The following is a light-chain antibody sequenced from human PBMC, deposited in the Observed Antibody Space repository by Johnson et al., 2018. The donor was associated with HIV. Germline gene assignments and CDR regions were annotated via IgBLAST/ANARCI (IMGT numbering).Light chain of an antibody. CDR2: DNN. V-gene: IGLV1-51*01. CDR3: GTWDSSLSVGGF. CDR1: SSNIGNNY. Sequence: QSVLTQPPSVSAAPGQKVTISCSGSSSNIGNNYVSWYQQLPGTAPKLLIYDNNKRPSGIPDRFSGSKSGTSATLGITGLQTGDEADYYCGTWDSSLSVGGFSGTGTKVPVL. J-gene: IGLJ1*01.